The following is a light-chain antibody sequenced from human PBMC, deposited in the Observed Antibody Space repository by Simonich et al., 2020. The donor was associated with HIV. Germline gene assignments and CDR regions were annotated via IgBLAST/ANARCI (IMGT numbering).Light chain of an antibody. CDR2: GNN. CDR3: CSYAGTVL. J-gene: IGLJ2*01. V-gene: IGLV1-47*02. CDR1: SSNIESNY. Sequence: QSVLTQPPSASGTPGQRVTISCSGSSSNIESNYVYWYQQLPGRAPKLLIYGNNNRPSGVPDRFSGSKSGTSASLTISGLQAEDEADYYCCSYAGTVLFGGGTKLTVL.